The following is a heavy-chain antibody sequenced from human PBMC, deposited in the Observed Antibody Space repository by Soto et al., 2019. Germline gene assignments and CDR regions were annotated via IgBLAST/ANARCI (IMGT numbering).Heavy chain of an antibody. CDR3: ARDYWTFDY. CDR2: ISESRGST. D-gene: IGHD2-15*01. Sequence: PGGSLRLSCAASGFTFSSYAMNWVRQAPGKGLEWVSAISESRGSTYYAASVKGRFTISRDNSKNTVYLQMNSLRAEDTAVYYCARDYWTFDYWGQGTLVTVSS. CDR1: GFTFSSYA. J-gene: IGHJ4*02. V-gene: IGHV3-23*01.